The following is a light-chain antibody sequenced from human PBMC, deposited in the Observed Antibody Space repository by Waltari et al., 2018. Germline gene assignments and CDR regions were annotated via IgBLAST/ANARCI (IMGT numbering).Light chain of an antibody. CDR3: QTGGHGTWV. CDR2: VNSDGSH. V-gene: IGLV4-69*01. Sequence: QLVLTQSPSASASLGASANPTCTLSSGPISHIIAWPQQRPGNGPRFWMKVNSDGSHQKGDEIPDRFSGSSSGAGRYLTISSVQSEDEADYYCQTGGHGTWVFGGGTTLTVL. CDR1: SGPISHI. J-gene: IGLJ3*02.